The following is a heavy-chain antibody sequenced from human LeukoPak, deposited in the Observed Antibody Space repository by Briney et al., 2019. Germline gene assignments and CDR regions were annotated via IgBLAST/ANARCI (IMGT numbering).Heavy chain of an antibody. V-gene: IGHV3-48*01. CDR3: ARDPPNWGFGY. CDR2: ISSSSDTM. J-gene: IGHJ4*02. CDR1: GFTFSDYS. Sequence: GGSLRLSCVASGFTFSDYSMNWVRQAPGKGLEWVSYISSSSDTMYYADPVKGRFTISRDNAKKSLYLRMDSLSAEDTAVYYCARDPPNWGFGYWGQGALVTVSS. D-gene: IGHD3-16*01.